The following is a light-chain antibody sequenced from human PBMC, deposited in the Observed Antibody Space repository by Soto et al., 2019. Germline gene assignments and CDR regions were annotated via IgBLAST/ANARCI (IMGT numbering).Light chain of an antibody. CDR2: AAS. J-gene: IGKJ1*01. Sequence: DIQMTQSPSSLSASVGDRVTITCRASQSISSYLNWYQQKPGKAPKLLIYAASSLQSGVPSRFSGSGSGTDFTLTISSLQAEDFGTYYCQQSYSTPVTFGQGTKVEIK. V-gene: IGKV1-39*01. CDR3: QQSYSTPVT. CDR1: QSISSY.